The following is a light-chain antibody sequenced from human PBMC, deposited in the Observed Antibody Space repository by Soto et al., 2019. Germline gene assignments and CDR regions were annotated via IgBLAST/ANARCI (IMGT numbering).Light chain of an antibody. Sequence: DIQMTKSPSTLSASVGDRDTITCRASQSINSRLAWYQQKPGRTPNLLIYCASNLESGVPSRFSGSGAGTEFTLTISSLQPDDCATYYCQQYNTYSGTFGLGTKWEIK. CDR1: QSINSR. CDR2: CAS. J-gene: IGKJ1*01. V-gene: IGKV1-5*01. CDR3: QQYNTYSGT.